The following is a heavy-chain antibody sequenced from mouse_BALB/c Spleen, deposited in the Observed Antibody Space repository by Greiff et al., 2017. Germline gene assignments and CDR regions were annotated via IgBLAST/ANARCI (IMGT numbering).Heavy chain of an antibody. CDR1: GYTFTDYE. J-gene: IGHJ2*01. CDR2: IDPETGGT. Sequence: QVQLQQSGAELVRPGASVTMSCKASGYTFTDYEMHWVKQTPVHGLEWIGAIDPETGGTAYNQKFKGKATLTADKSSSTAYMELRSLTSEDSAVYYCTRDSTSTGYFDYWGQGTTLTVSS. CDR3: TRDSTSTGYFDY. D-gene: IGHD1-2*01. V-gene: IGHV1-15*01.